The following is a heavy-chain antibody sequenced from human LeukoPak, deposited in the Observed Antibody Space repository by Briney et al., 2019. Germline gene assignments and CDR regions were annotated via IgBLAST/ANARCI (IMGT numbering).Heavy chain of an antibody. D-gene: IGHD1-26*01. Sequence: GGSLRLSCSASGFTFSGHFMHWVRQAPGKGLEYVSSISINGDKTYYAESVKGRFTISRDNSKNTLYPQLSSLRVGDTAVYYCIKDRIGTWSFDHWGQGTLLTVSS. CDR1: GFTFSGHF. CDR2: ISINGDKT. J-gene: IGHJ4*02. CDR3: IKDRIGTWSFDH. V-gene: IGHV3-64D*06.